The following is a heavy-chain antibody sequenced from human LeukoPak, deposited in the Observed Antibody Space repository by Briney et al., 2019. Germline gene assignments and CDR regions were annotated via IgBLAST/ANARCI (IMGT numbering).Heavy chain of an antibody. CDR3: ARAGGGDDSSGYYYSHFDY. J-gene: IGHJ4*02. D-gene: IGHD3-22*01. V-gene: IGHV4-59*01. Sequence: SETLSLTCTVSGGSISSYYWRWIRQPPGKGLEWIGYTYYSGSTNYNPSLKSRVTISVDTSKNQFSLKLSSVTAADTAVYYCARAGGGDDSSGYYYSHFDYWGQGTLVTVSS. CDR2: TYYSGST. CDR1: GGSISSYY.